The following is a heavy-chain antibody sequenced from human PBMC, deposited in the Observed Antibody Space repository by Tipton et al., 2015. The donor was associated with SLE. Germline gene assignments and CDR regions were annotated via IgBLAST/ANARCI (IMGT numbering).Heavy chain of an antibody. Sequence: TLSLTCSVSDVSISRYYWSWIRQPPGKGLEWIGYIHSSGSTNYNSSLESRVTIPVDTSRNQFSLKLTSVTAADTAVYYCARSDGGHWGQGTLVTVSS. J-gene: IGHJ4*02. CDR3: ARSDGGH. CDR1: DVSISRYY. D-gene: IGHD3-16*01. V-gene: IGHV4-59*01. CDR2: IHSSGST.